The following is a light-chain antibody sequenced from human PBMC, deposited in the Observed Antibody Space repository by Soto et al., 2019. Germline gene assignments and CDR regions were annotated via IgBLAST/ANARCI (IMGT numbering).Light chain of an antibody. Sequence: QLVLTQPPSVSGAPGQRVTISCTGSSSNIGAGYDVHWYQQLPGTAPKLLIYGNSNRPSGVPDRFSGSKSGTSASLAITGLQAEDEADYYCQSYDSSLSGLGVFGGGTQLTVL. CDR1: SSNIGAGYD. CDR3: QSYDSSLSGLGV. CDR2: GNS. V-gene: IGLV1-40*01. J-gene: IGLJ2*01.